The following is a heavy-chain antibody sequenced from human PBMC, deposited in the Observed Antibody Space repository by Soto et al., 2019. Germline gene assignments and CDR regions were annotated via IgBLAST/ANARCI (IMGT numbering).Heavy chain of an antibody. V-gene: IGHV4-59*12. CDR1: GGSLSPYY. Sequence: QVQLQESGPGLVKPSETLSLTCEVSGGSLSPYYWSWIRQAPGKRLEWIGYISHSGEAYYNPSLRSRVTISLDTSEKRFSLELSSVTAADTAIYYCARSAYNSYGGNSFDYCGQGTLVTVSS. D-gene: IGHD3-22*01. CDR3: ARSAYNSYGGNSFDY. J-gene: IGHJ4*02. CDR2: ISHSGEA.